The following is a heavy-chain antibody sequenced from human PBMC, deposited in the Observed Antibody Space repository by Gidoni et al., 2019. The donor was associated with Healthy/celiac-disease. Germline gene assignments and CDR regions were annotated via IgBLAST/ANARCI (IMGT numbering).Heavy chain of an antibody. CDR1: GFTFDDYA. Sequence: EVQLVESGGGLVQPGRSLRLSCAASGFTFDDYAMHWVRQAPGKGLEWVSGISCNSGSIGYADSVKGRFTISRDNAKNSLYLQMNSLRAEDTALYYCAKSSFIAVAALNFDYWGQGTLVTVSS. J-gene: IGHJ4*02. CDR2: ISCNSGSI. CDR3: AKSSFIAVAALNFDY. D-gene: IGHD6-19*01. V-gene: IGHV3-9*01.